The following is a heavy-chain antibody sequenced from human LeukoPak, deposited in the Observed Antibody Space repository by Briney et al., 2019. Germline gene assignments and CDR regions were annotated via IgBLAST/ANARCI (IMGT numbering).Heavy chain of an antibody. V-gene: IGHV1-69*05. J-gene: IGHJ4*02. CDR1: GGTFSSYA. D-gene: IGHD5-18*01. CDR2: IIPIFGTA. Sequence: SVKVSCKASGGTFSSYAISWVRQAPGQGLEWMGRIIPIFGTANYAQKFQGRVTITTDESTSTAYMELSSLRSEDTAVYYCARDNSYMDIRPFDYWGQGTLVTVSS. CDR3: ARDNSYMDIRPFDY.